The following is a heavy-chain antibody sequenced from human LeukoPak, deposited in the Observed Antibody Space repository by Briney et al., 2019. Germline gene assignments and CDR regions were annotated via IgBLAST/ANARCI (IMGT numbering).Heavy chain of an antibody. D-gene: IGHD3-16*01. CDR3: ARHARRWGGADY. J-gene: IGHJ4*02. Sequence: PSETLSLTCTVSGGSISSYYWSWIRQPPGKGLEWIGYIYYSGSTNYNPSLKSRVTISVDTSKNQFSLKLSSVTAADTAVCYCARHARRWGGADYWGQGTLVTVSS. V-gene: IGHV4-59*08. CDR1: GGSISSYY. CDR2: IYYSGST.